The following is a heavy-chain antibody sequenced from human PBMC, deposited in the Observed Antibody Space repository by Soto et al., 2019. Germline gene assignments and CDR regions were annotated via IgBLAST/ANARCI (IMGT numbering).Heavy chain of an antibody. CDR1: GFTFSSYW. Sequence: PGGSLRLSCAASGFTFSSYWMSWVRQAPGKGLEWVANIKQDGSEKYYVDSVKGRFTISRDNAKNSLYLQMNSLRAEDTAVYYRARDNSRDSSGYYFRFDPWGQGTLVTVSS. V-gene: IGHV3-7*01. CDR2: IKQDGSEK. J-gene: IGHJ5*02. CDR3: ARDNSRDSSGYYFRFDP. D-gene: IGHD3-22*01.